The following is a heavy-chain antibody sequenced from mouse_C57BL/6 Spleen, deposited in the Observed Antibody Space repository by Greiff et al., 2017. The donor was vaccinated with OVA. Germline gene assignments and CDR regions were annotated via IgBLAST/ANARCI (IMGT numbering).Heavy chain of an antibody. CDR3: ARYPITTVKGDY. D-gene: IGHD1-1*01. V-gene: IGHV1-69*01. J-gene: IGHJ2*01. Sequence: QVQLQQPGAELVMPGASVKLSCKASGYTFTSYWMHWVKQRPGQGLEWIGEIDPSDSYTNYNQKFKGKSTLTVDKSSSTAYMQLSSLTSEDSAVYYCARYPITTVKGDYWGQGTTLTVSS. CDR2: IDPSDSYT. CDR1: GYTFTSYW.